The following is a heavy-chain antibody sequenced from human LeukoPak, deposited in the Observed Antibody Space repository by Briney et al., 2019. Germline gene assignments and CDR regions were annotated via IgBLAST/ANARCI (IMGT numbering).Heavy chain of an antibody. CDR3: ARGGSYGDY. Sequence: PGGSLRLSCAASGFTFRNHWMHWVRQTPGKGLVWVSRVNPDGSSTTYGDSVKGRFTSSRDNAKNTLYLQMNSLRAEDTAVYYCARGGSYGDYWGQGILVTVSS. CDR1: GFTFRNHW. D-gene: IGHD3-16*01. CDR2: VNPDGSST. V-gene: IGHV3-74*01. J-gene: IGHJ4*02.